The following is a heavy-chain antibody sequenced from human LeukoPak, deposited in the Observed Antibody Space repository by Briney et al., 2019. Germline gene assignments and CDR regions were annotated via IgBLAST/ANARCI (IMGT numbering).Heavy chain of an antibody. CDR2: ISYSGST. CDR1: GGSISSSRYY. J-gene: IGHJ3*02. Sequence: SETLSLTCTVSGGSISSSRYYWAWIRQPPGKGLDWIGSISYSGSTYYNSSLKSRLTISVDTSKNQFSLRLSSVTAADTAVYYCARGLGITFGGVIARRGAFDIWGQGTKVTVSS. D-gene: IGHD3-16*02. V-gene: IGHV4-39*01. CDR3: ARGLGITFGGVIARRGAFDI.